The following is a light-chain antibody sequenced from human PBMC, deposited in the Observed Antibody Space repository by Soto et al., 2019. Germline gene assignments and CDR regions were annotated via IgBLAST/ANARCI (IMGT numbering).Light chain of an antibody. V-gene: IGKV3-20*01. Sequence: EIVLTQSPGTLSLSPGERATLSCGASQSVSSNYLTRYQQKPGQALRLLIYGASSRATGIPDRFSGSVSGTDFTLTISRLEPEDFAVYYCQQYGSSPLTFGQGTKVEIK. J-gene: IGKJ1*01. CDR2: GAS. CDR3: QQYGSSPLT. CDR1: QSVSSNY.